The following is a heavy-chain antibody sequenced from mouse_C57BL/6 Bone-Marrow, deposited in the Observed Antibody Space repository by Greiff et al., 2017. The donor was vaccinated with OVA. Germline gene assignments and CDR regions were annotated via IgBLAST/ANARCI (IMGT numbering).Heavy chain of an antibody. D-gene: IGHD1-1*01. CDR3: ARGRIIATVVEDY. Sequence: QVQLQQSGAELAKPGASVQLSCKASGYTFTSYWMHWVKQRPGQGLEWIGYINPSSGYTKYNHKFKDKATLTADKSSSTAYMQLSSLTYEDSTVYYCARGRIIATVVEDYWGQGTTLTVSS. V-gene: IGHV1-7*01. CDR1: GYTFTSYW. CDR2: INPSSGYT. J-gene: IGHJ2*01.